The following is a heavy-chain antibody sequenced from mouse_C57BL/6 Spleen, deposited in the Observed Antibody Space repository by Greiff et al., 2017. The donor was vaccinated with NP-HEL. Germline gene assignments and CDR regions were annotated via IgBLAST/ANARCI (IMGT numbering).Heavy chain of an antibody. J-gene: IGHJ3*01. D-gene: IGHD2-1*01. CDR3: AREGSYYDNYVCAD. V-gene: IGHV1-19*01. CDR2: INPYNGGT. CDR1: GYTFTDYY. Sequence: VQLQQSGPVLVKPGASVKMSCKASGYTFTDYYMNWVKQSHGKSLEWIGVINPYNGGTSYNQKFKGKATLTVDKSSSTAYMELNSLTSEDSAVYYCAREGSYYDNYVCADWGPGVLVTASA.